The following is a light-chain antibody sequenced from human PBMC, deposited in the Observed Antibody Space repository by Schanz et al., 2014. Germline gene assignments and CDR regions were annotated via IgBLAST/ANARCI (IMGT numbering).Light chain of an antibody. J-gene: IGLJ3*02. CDR1: SSDVGGYNF. V-gene: IGLV2-8*01. CDR3: SSYAGSINWV. Sequence: QSALTQPPSASGSPGQSVTISCTGTSSDVGGYNFVSWYQQHPGKAPKLMIYEGSKRPSGVSNRFSGSKSGNTASLTISGLQAEDEADYYCSSYAGSINWVFGGGTKLTVL. CDR2: EGS.